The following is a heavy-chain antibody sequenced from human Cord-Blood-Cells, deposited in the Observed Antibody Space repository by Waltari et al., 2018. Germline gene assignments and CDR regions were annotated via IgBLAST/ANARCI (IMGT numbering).Heavy chain of an antibody. CDR3: ARRITMVQGVIIHYGMDV. CDR2: MNPNSGNT. D-gene: IGHD3-10*01. V-gene: IGHV1-8*01. J-gene: IGHJ6*02. Sequence: QVQLVQSGAEVKKPGASVKVSCKASGYPFTSYDINWVRQATGQGLEWMGWMNPNSGNTGYAQKFQGRVTMTRNTSISTAYMELSSLRSEDTAVYYCARRITMVQGVIIHYGMDVWGQGTTVTVSS. CDR1: GYPFTSYD.